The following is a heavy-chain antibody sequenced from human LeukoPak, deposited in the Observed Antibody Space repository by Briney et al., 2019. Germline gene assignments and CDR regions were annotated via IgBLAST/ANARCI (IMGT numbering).Heavy chain of an antibody. D-gene: IGHD3-22*01. CDR3: ARARRHGSGYYVDY. CDR1: GGSFSGYY. CDR2: INHSGST. Sequence: PSETLSLTCAVYGGSFSGYYWSWIRQPPGKGLEWIGEINHSGSTNYNPSLKSRVTISVDTSKNQFSLKLSPVTAADTAVYYCARARRHGSGYYVDYWGQGTLVTVSS. V-gene: IGHV4-34*01. J-gene: IGHJ4*02.